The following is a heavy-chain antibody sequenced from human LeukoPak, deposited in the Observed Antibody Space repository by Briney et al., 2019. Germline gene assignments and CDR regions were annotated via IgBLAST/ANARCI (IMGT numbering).Heavy chain of an antibody. CDR3: ARLLGPLDYVWGSSRSK. Sequence: SETLSLTCNVSGGSFSIYYWSWIRQPAGKGLEWIGLISKSGTTNYNPSHKSRVTISIDTTKNQFSLKLTSVTAADTAVYYCARLLGPLDYVWGSSRSKWGQGTLVTVSS. J-gene: IGHJ4*02. V-gene: IGHV4-4*07. D-gene: IGHD3-16*02. CDR2: ISKSGTT. CDR1: GGSFSIYY.